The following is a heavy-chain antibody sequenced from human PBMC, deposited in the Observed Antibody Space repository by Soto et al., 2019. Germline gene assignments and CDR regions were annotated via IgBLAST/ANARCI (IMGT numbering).Heavy chain of an antibody. Sequence: SETLSLTCTVSGGSISSGGYYWSWIRQHPGKGLEWIGYIYYSGSTYYNPSLKSRVTISVDTSKNQFSLKLSSVTAADTAVYYCARDTVTTDYYYYGMDVWGQGTTVTVSS. CDR2: IYYSGST. CDR1: GGSISSGGYY. CDR3: ARDTVTTDYYYYGMDV. V-gene: IGHV4-31*03. D-gene: IGHD4-4*01. J-gene: IGHJ6*02.